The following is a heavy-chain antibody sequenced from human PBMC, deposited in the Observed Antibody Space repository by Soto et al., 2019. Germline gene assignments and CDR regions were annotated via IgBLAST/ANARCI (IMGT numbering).Heavy chain of an antibody. CDR1: GFSFRSFE. CDR3: ARSTVTSD. CDR2: ISDSGSTM. J-gene: IGHJ4*02. Sequence: EVILVESGGGLARPGGSLRLSCATSGFSFRSFEMIWVRQAPGKGLEWISYISDSGSTMYYSDSVKGRFTISRDNAKNSLYLQMSSLRVEDTALYYCARSTVTSDWGQGTQVTVSS. V-gene: IGHV3-48*03. D-gene: IGHD4-17*01.